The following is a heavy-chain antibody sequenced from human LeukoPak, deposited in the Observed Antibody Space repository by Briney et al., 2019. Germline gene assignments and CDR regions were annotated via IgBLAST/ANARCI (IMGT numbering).Heavy chain of an antibody. Sequence: PGGSLRLSCAASGFSLSNDAMTWVRQAPGKGLEWVSTVTGSDDTTYYTDSVKGRFTISRDHSKNMLHLQMNSLRVEDTAIYYFAKGPKLYSGSPPAYWGQGTLVTVSS. D-gene: IGHD1-26*01. V-gene: IGHV3-23*01. J-gene: IGHJ4*02. CDR3: AKGPKLYSGSPPAY. CDR1: GFSLSNDA. CDR2: VTGSDDTT.